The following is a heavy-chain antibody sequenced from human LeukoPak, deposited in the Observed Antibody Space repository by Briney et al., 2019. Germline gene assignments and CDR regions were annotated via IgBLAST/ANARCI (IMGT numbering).Heavy chain of an antibody. Sequence: ASVKVSCKASGYTFTGYYMHWVRQAPGQGLEWMGWINPNSGGTNYAQKFQGRVTMTRDTSISTAYMELSRLRSDDTAVYYCARSANYGSGSYVYWGQGTLVTVSS. CDR2: INPNSGGT. CDR3: ARSANYGSGSYVY. D-gene: IGHD3-10*01. J-gene: IGHJ4*02. CDR1: GYTFTGYY. V-gene: IGHV1-2*02.